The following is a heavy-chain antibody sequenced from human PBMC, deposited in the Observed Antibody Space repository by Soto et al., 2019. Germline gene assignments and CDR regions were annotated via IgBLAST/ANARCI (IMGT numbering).Heavy chain of an antibody. CDR1: GFTFSSYA. J-gene: IGHJ4*02. D-gene: IGHD6-13*01. V-gene: IGHV3-23*01. Sequence: EVQLLESGGGLVQPGGSLRLSCAASGFTFSSYAMNWVRQAPGKGLEWVSVISGSGGSTYYADSVKGRFTISRDNSKNTLYLQMNSLRAVDTAVYYCARRSSSWYFDYWGQGTLVTVSS. CDR3: ARRSSSWYFDY. CDR2: ISGSGGST.